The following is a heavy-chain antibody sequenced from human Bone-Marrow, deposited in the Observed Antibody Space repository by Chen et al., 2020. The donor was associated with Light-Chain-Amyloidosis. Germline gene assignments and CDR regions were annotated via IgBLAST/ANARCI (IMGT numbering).Heavy chain of an antibody. D-gene: IGHD6-6*01. CDR3: VKDVENSSPSYFDY. CDR2: INWDSGFI. V-gene: IGHV3-9*01. Sequence: EVQLAESGGGLVQPGRSLRLSYAASGFTFDDYAMHWVRLVPGKGLEWVSGINWDSGFIDYADSVKGRFTISRDNAKNSLYLQMNSLRTEDTALYYCVKDVENSSPSYFDYWGQGTLVTVSS. J-gene: IGHJ4*02. CDR1: GFTFDDYA.